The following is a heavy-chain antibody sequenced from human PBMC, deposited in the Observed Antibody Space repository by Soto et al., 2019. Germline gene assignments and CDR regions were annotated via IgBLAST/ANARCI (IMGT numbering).Heavy chain of an antibody. Sequence: ASVKVSCKASGYTFTSYYMHWVRQAPGKGLEWVSAISGSGGSTYYADSVKGRFTISRDNSKNTLYLQMNSLRAEDTAVYYCAKDRDSFCYWGQGTLVTVPS. J-gene: IGHJ4*02. CDR1: GYTFTSYY. D-gene: IGHD3-3*01. CDR2: ISGSGGST. V-gene: IGHV3-23*01. CDR3: AKDRDSFCY.